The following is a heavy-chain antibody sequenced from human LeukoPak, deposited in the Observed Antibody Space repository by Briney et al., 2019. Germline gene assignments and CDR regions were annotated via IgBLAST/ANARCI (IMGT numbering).Heavy chain of an antibody. CDR3: AKDFRIGYSAHFDY. D-gene: IGHD2-21*01. Sequence: QPGGSLRLSCVGSGFTFRSHAMSWVRQAPEKGLGFVSGIYENGGTTYYADSVKGRFSISRDNSKNTLYLQMDSLRGEDTAVYYCAKDFRIGYSAHFDYWGQGALVTVSS. CDR1: GFTFRSHA. CDR2: IYENGGTT. J-gene: IGHJ4*02. V-gene: IGHV3-23*01.